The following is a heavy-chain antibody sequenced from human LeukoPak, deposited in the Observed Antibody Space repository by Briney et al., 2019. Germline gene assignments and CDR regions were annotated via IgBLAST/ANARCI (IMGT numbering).Heavy chain of an antibody. CDR1: GGSFSGYY. V-gene: IGHV4-34*01. D-gene: IGHD3-3*01. CDR3: ARGRKNYDFWSGYYKLSNWFDP. J-gene: IGHJ5*01. CDR2: INHSGST. Sequence: SETLSLTCAVYGGSFSGYYWSWIRQPPGKGLEWIGEINHSGSTNYNPSLKSRVTISVDTSKNQFSLELSSVTAADTAVYYCARGRKNYDFWSGYYKLSNWFDPWGQGTLVTVSS.